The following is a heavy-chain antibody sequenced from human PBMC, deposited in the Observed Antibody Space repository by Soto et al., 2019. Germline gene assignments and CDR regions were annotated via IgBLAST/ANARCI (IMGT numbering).Heavy chain of an antibody. D-gene: IGHD2-15*01. Sequence: QVQLVQSGAEVKKPGSSVKVSCKTSGDTFSTYAINWVRQAPGQGLEWMGGIIPIFGTANYAQKFQARVTITADRSTSTGYMDLSRLRSEDTAVYFCARGGRSVVVAATPRWFDPWGQGTLVTVSS. CDR3: ARGGRSVVVAATPRWFDP. CDR2: IIPIFGTA. V-gene: IGHV1-69*06. J-gene: IGHJ5*02. CDR1: GDTFSTYA.